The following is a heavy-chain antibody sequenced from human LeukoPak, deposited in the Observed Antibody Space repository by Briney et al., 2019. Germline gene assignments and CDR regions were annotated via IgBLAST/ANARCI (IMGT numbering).Heavy chain of an antibody. CDR3: AGEQQLAFIDY. D-gene: IGHD6-13*01. J-gene: IGHJ4*02. CDR1: GGSISSYY. V-gene: IGHV4-59*12. CDR2: IYYSGST. Sequence: IPSETLSLTCTVSGGSISSYYWSWIRQPPGKGLEWIGYIYYSGSTNYNPSLKSRVTISVDTSKNQFSLKLSSVTAADTAVYYCAGEQQLAFIDYWGQGTLVTVSS.